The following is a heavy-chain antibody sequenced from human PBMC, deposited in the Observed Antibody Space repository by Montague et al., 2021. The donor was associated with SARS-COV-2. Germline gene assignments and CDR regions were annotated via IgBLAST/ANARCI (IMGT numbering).Heavy chain of an antibody. V-gene: IGHV3-48*03. CDR3: ARDGEYYEILAGYSPKGGIDY. J-gene: IGHJ4*02. Sequence: SLRLSCAASGFTFSSYDMNWVRQAPGQGLQWVSYISSSSSNIYYADSVKGRFTISRDDAKNSLYLQMNSLRAEDTAVYYCARDGEYYEILAGYSPKGGIDYWGQGTLVTVSS. D-gene: IGHD3-9*01. CDR1: GFTFSSYD. CDR2: ISSSSSNI.